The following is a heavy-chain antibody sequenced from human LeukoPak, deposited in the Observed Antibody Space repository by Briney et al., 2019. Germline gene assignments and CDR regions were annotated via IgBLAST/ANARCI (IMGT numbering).Heavy chain of an antibody. J-gene: IGHJ4*02. CDR1: GFTFSSYA. CDR2: ISGSGGST. Sequence: GGSLRLSCAASGFTFSSYAMSWVRQAPGKGLEWVSAISGSGGSTYYADSVKGRFTISRDNSKNTLYLQMNSLRAEDTAVYYCARDPSALSGWHGVWGQGTLVTVSS. CDR3: ARDPSALSGWHGV. V-gene: IGHV3-23*01. D-gene: IGHD6-19*01.